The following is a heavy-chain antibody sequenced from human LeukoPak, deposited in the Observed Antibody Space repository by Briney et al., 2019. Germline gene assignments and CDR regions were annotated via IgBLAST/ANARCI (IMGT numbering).Heavy chain of an antibody. Sequence: ASVKVSCKASGYTFTGYYMHWVRQAPGQGLEWMGWINPNSGGTNYAQKFQGRVTMTRDTSISTAYMELSRLRSDDTAVYYCAREEGSTSCYGYWGQGTLVTVSS. V-gene: IGHV1-2*02. J-gene: IGHJ4*02. CDR1: GYTFTGYY. CDR3: AREEGSTSCYGY. D-gene: IGHD2-2*01. CDR2: INPNSGGT.